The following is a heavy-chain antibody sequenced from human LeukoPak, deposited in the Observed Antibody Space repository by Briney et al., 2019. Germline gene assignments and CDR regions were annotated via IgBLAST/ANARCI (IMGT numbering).Heavy chain of an antibody. CDR1: GFTFSTYA. J-gene: IGHJ4*02. CDR2: ISASGGNS. CDR3: AKGDYDRSGTFDY. Sequence: PGGSLRLSCTASGFTFSTYAMTWVRQAPVKGLNWVSAISASGGNSYYADSVKGRFTMSRDNSKNTLYLQMNNLRAEDTAVYYRAKGDYDRSGTFDYWGQGTLVTVSS. D-gene: IGHD3-22*01. V-gene: IGHV3-23*01.